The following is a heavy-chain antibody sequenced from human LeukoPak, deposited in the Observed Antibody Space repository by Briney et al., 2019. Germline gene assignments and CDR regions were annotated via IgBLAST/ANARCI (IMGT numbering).Heavy chain of an antibody. CDR2: INPNSGGT. CDR1: GYTFTGYY. CDR3: ARVGSPYYDSSGYWFDP. Sequence: ASVKVSCKASGYTFTGYYMHWVRQAPGQGLEWMGWINPNSGGTNYAQKFQGRVTMTRDTSISTAYMELSRLRSDDTAVYYCARVGSPYYDSSGYWFDPWGQGTLVTVSP. J-gene: IGHJ5*02. V-gene: IGHV1-2*02. D-gene: IGHD3-22*01.